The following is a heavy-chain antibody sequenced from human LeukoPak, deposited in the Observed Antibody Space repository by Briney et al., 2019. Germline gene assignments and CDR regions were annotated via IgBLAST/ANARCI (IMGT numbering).Heavy chain of an antibody. CDR3: ARSSGSYPLYDY. V-gene: IGHV4-61*08. Sequence: PSETLSLTCTVSGGSISSGDYYWSWIRPPPGKGLEWIGYIYYSGSTNYNPSLKSRVTISVDTSKNQFSLKLSSVTAADTAVYYCARSSGSYPLYDYWGQGTLVTVSS. J-gene: IGHJ4*02. CDR2: IYYSGST. CDR1: GGSISSGDYY. D-gene: IGHD1-26*01.